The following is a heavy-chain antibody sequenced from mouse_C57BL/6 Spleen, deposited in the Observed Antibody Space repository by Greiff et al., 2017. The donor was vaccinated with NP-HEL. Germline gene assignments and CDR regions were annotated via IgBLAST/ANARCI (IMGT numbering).Heavy chain of an antibody. Sequence: EVKLMESGGGLVKPGGSLKLSCAASGFTFSDYGMHWVRQAPEKGLEWVAYISSGSSTIYYADTVKGRFTISRDNAKNTLFLQMTSLRSEDTAMYYCARTRGSSYSSWFAYWGQGTLVTVSA. CDR1: GFTFSDYG. V-gene: IGHV5-17*01. J-gene: IGHJ3*01. CDR3: ARTRGSSYSSWFAY. D-gene: IGHD1-1*01. CDR2: ISSGSSTI.